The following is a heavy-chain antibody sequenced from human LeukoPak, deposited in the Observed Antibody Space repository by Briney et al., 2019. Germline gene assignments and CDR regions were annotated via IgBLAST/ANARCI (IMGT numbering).Heavy chain of an antibody. CDR1: GFTFNTHS. CDR3: ANPPLPAVIGYYYYNMDV. J-gene: IGHJ6*02. Sequence: GGSLRLSCAASGFTFNTHSMSWVRQAPGKGLEWVSCISGSGANTYYPDSVRGRFTISRDNSKNTLYLQMNSLRAEDTAVYYCANPPLPAVIGYYYYNMDVWGQGTTVTVSS. D-gene: IGHD1-14*01. V-gene: IGHV3-23*01. CDR2: ISGSGANT.